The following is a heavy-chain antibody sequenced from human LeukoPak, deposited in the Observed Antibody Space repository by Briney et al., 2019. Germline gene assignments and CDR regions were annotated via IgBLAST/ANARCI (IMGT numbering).Heavy chain of an antibody. D-gene: IGHD3-10*01. J-gene: IGHJ6*04. CDR1: GYTLTELS. CDR2: FDPEDGET. Sequence: GASVKVSCKVSGYTLTELSMHWVRQAPGKGLEWVGGFDPEDGETIYAQKFQGRVTMTEDTSTDTAYMELSSLRSEDTAVYYCATALVSTIDGSYYYYYGMDVWGKGTTVTVSS. CDR3: ATALVSTIDGSYYYYYGMDV. V-gene: IGHV1-24*01.